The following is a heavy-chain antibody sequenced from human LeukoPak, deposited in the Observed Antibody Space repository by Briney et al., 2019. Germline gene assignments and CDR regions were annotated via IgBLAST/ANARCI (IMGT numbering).Heavy chain of an antibody. CDR1: GYTFADYY. V-gene: IGHV1-69-2*01. D-gene: IGHD3-22*01. Sequence: ASVKVSCKVSGYTFADYYMHWVQQAPGKGLEWMGLVDPEDGETIYAEKFQGRVTITADTSTDTAYMELSSLRSEDTAVYYCAIVLSGYYLYWGQGTLVTVSS. CDR3: AIVLSGYYLY. J-gene: IGHJ4*02. CDR2: VDPEDGET.